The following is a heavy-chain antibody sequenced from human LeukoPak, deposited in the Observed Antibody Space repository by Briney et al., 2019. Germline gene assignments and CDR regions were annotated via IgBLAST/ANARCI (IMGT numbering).Heavy chain of an antibody. J-gene: IGHJ4*02. CDR2: IYYSGST. CDR3: ARGGSKYYYDSSGYYWVDY. D-gene: IGHD3-22*01. V-gene: IGHV4-59*01. CDR1: GDSISSYY. Sequence: SETLSLTCTFSGDSISSYYWSWIRQPPGKGLEWIGYIYYSGSTNYNPSLKSRVTISVDTSKNQFSLKLSSVTAADTAVYYCARGGSKYYYDSSGYYWVDYWGQGTLVTVSS.